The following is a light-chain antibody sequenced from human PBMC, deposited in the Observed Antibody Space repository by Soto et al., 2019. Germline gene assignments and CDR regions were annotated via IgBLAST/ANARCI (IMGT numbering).Light chain of an antibody. CDR1: QSVSHF. V-gene: IGKV3-11*01. J-gene: IGKJ4*01. CDR3: QQRTDWPT. CDR2: DTS. Sequence: EIVLTQSPGTLSLSPGESATLSCRASQSVSHFLAWYQQKPGQAPRLLIYDTSSRATGIPGRFSGSGCGTDFTLTIDSLEPEDSAVYYCQQRTDWPTFGGGTKVDIK.